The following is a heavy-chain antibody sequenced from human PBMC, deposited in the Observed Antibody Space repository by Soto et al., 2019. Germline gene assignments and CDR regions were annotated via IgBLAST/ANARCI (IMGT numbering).Heavy chain of an antibody. CDR1: GFTLRNYA. CDR2: ISANDVGT. D-gene: IGHD1-20*01. J-gene: IGHJ4*02. Sequence: GGSLRLSCEASGFTLRNYAMTWIRQAPGKGLEWVSLISANDVGTYYAESVKTRFTISTDQSRNTVYLQMDSLRADDTAIYYCAKAKNDYNWDNRHPFDYWGQGTLVTVSS. CDR3: AKAKNDYNWDNRHPFDY. V-gene: IGHV3-23*01.